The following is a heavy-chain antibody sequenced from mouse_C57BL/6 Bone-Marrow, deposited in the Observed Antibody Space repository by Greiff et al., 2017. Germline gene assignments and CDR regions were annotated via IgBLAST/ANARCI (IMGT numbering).Heavy chain of an antibody. V-gene: IGHV3-6*01. CDR1: GYSITSGYY. CDR2: ISYDGSN. D-gene: IGHD1-1*01. J-gene: IGHJ2*01. CDR3: ARDYYGSSPY. Sequence: DVQLQESGPGLVKPSQSLSLTCSVTGYSITSGYYWNWIRQFPGNKLEWMGYISYDGSNNYNPSLKNRISITRDTSKNQFFLKLNSVTTEDTATYYCARDYYGSSPYWGQGTTLTVSS.